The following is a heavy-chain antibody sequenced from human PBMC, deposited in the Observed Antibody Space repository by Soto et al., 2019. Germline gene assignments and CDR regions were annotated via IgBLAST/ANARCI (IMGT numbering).Heavy chain of an antibody. J-gene: IGHJ4*02. D-gene: IGHD3-10*01. CDR3: ARAPQYGSAGYYYNF. CDR1: GYTFSNYY. Sequence: ASVKVSCKASGYTFSNYYMHLVRQVPGHGLEWMGIINPSGGGTTYAQRFRGRLTVTRDTSTSTVYIELCRLRSDDTAIYFCARAPQYGSAGYYYNFWGQGTLVTVSS. V-gene: IGHV1-46*01. CDR2: INPSGGGT.